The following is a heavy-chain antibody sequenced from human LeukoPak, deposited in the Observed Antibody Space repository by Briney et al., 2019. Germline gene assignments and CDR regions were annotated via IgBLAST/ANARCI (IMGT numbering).Heavy chain of an antibody. D-gene: IGHD6-13*01. CDR1: GYTFTSFG. CDR2: INPNSGGT. J-gene: IGHJ5*02. CDR3: ARDKRYSTRQIGWFDP. Sequence: GASVKVSCKTSGYTFTSFGISWVRQAPGQGLEWMGWINPNSGGTNYAQKFQGWVTMTRDTSISTAYMELSRLRSDDTAVYYCARDKRYSTRQIGWFDPWGQGTLVTVSS. V-gene: IGHV1-2*04.